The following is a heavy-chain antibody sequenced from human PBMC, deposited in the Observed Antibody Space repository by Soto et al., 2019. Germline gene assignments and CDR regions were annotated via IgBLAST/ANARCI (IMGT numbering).Heavy chain of an antibody. Sequence: QVQLVESGGGVVQPGRSLRLSCAASGFTFSSYGMHWVRQAPGKGLEWVAVIWYDGSNKYYADSVKGRFTISRDNSKNTLYLQMNSLRAEDTAVDYCARDPTYGDYGHYFDYWGQGTLVTVSS. V-gene: IGHV3-33*01. CDR1: GFTFSSYG. D-gene: IGHD4-17*01. J-gene: IGHJ4*02. CDR3: ARDPTYGDYGHYFDY. CDR2: IWYDGSNK.